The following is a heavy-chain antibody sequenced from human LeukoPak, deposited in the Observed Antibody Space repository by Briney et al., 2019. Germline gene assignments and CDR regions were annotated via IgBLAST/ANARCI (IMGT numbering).Heavy chain of an antibody. V-gene: IGHV4-59*01. J-gene: IGHJ4*02. CDR1: GGSISSYY. CDR3: ARGWLQSRIDY. Sequence: PSETLSLTCTVSGGSISSYYWSWIRQPPGKGLEWIGYIYYSGSTNYNPSLKSRVTISVDTSKNQFSLKLSSVTAADTAVYYCARGWLQSRIDYWGQGTLVTVSS. D-gene: IGHD5-24*01. CDR2: IYYSGST.